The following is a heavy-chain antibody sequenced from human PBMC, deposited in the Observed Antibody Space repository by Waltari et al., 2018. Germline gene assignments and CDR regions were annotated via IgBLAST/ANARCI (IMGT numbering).Heavy chain of an antibody. J-gene: IGHJ4*02. Sequence: VQLVQSGAEVKKPGSSVKVSCKASGGTFSSYAISWVRQAPGKGLGWMGLVDPEDGETIYAEKFQGRVTITADTSTDTAYMELSSLRSEDTAVYYCATPYYWGQGTLVTVSS. CDR1: GGTFSSYA. CDR3: ATPYY. V-gene: IGHV1-69-2*01. CDR2: VDPEDGET.